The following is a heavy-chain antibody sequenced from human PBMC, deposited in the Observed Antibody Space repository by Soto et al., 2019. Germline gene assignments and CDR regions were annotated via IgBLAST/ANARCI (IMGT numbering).Heavy chain of an antibody. J-gene: IGHJ3*02. V-gene: IGHV5-10-1*01. CDR2: IDPSDSYT. CDR3: ARQAIFGVIIIAFDI. CDR1: GYSFSSYW. D-gene: IGHD3-3*01. Sequence: GESLKISCKGSGYSFSSYWITWVRQMPGKGLEWMGRIDPSDSYTNYSPSFQGHVTISADKSISTAYLQWSSLKASDTAMYYCARQAIFGVIIIAFDIWGQGTMVTV.